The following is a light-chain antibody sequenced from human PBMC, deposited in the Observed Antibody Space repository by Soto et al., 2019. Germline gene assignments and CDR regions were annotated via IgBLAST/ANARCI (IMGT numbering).Light chain of an antibody. CDR2: GTS. V-gene: IGKV3-20*01. CDR3: QQYGSSPT. J-gene: IGKJ5*01. CDR1: QTVSSSY. Sequence: EIVLTQSPGTLSLSPGDRASLSCRASQTVSSSYLAWYQQKPGQAPRLLIYGTSHRAAGIPDRFSGSGSGTDFTLTISRLEPEDFAVYYCQQYGSSPTFGQGTRLEIK.